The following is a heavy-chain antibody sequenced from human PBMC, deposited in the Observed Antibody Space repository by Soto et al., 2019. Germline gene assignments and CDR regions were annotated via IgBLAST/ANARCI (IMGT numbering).Heavy chain of an antibody. J-gene: IGHJ6*02. D-gene: IGHD2-2*01. CDR1: GGTFSSYA. Sequence: GASVKVSCKASGGTFSSYAISWVRQAPGQGLEWVGGIIPIFGTANYAQKFQGRVTITADKSTSTACMELSSLRSEDTAVYYCAGRGTLDVVVPAATLGYYYGMDVWGQGTTVTVSS. CDR3: AGRGTLDVVVPAATLGYYYGMDV. V-gene: IGHV1-69*06. CDR2: IIPIFGTA.